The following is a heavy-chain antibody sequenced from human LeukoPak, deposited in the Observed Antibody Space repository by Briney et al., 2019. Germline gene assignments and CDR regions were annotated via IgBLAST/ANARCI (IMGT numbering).Heavy chain of an antibody. J-gene: IGHJ4*02. D-gene: IGHD4-11*01. CDR1: GFTYSDYY. V-gene: IGHV3-11*06. Sequence: GGSLPLLCAASGFTYSDYYESWIRQAPGKGLEWLSYISGSGSHTTYADSVRGRFTISRDNAKNSLSLQVNSLRADDTAVYYCARVGSTVTAGTPDYRGQGTLVHVSS. CDR3: ARVGSTVTAGTPDY. CDR2: ISGSGSHT.